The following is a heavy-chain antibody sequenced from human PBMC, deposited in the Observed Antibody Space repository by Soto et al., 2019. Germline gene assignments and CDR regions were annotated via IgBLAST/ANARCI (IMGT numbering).Heavy chain of an antibody. Sequence: SETLSLTCTVSGGSISSYYWSWIRQPLGKGLEWIGYIYYSGSTNYNPSLKSRVTISVDTSKNQFSLKLSSVTAADTAVYYCARVLYGDFTLDYWGQETLVTVSS. D-gene: IGHD4-17*01. J-gene: IGHJ4*02. V-gene: IGHV4-59*01. CDR3: ARVLYGDFTLDY. CDR2: IYYSGST. CDR1: GGSISSYY.